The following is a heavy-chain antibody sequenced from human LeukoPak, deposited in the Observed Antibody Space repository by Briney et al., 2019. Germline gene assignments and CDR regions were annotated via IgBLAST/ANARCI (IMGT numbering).Heavy chain of an antibody. Sequence: ASVKVSCKASGYTFTSYDINWVRQATGQGLEWMGWISAYNGNTNYAQKLQGRVTMTTDTSTSTAYMELRSLRSDDTAVYYCARDGGRWFGELLFDGIDAFDIWGQGTMVTVSS. J-gene: IGHJ3*02. V-gene: IGHV1-18*01. CDR3: ARDGGRWFGELLFDGIDAFDI. CDR2: ISAYNGNT. D-gene: IGHD3-10*01. CDR1: GYTFTSYD.